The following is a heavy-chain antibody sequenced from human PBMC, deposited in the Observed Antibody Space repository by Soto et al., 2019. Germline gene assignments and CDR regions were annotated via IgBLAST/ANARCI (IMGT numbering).Heavy chain of an antibody. V-gene: IGHV3-11*01. CDR1: GFTFSDYY. Sequence: GGSLRLSCAASGFTFSDYYMTWIRQAPGEGLEWVSYITSSGDTMYYADSVKGRFTISRDNVKNSLYLQMISLRAEDTAVYYCARGRGYYYYMDVWGKGTTVTVSS. J-gene: IGHJ6*03. CDR3: ARGRGYYYYMDV. CDR2: ITSSGDTM.